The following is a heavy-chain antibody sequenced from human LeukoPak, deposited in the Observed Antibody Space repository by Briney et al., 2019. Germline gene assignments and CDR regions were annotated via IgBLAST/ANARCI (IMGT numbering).Heavy chain of an antibody. D-gene: IGHD3-10*01. Sequence: GGSLRLSCAASVYTSSRYSMNWVGQAPGKGLEWVSSISSSSSYIYYADSVKGRFTISRDNAKNSMYLQMNSLRAEDTAASYCARDAQNLGEFFEYWGQGTLVTVSS. V-gene: IGHV3-21*01. CDR3: ARDAQNLGEFFEY. J-gene: IGHJ4*02. CDR2: ISSSSSYI. CDR1: VYTSSRYS.